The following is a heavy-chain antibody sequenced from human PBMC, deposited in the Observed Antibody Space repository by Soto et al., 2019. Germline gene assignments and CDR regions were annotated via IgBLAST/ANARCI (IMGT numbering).Heavy chain of an antibody. D-gene: IGHD5-18*01. V-gene: IGHV3-15*01. CDR3: THLRPYISGAYYSGLDV. CDR2: IKSKTDGGTT. J-gene: IGHJ6*02. Sequence: KPGGSLRLSCAASRFTFSKAWMSWVRQAPGKGLEWVGHIKSKTDGGTTDYAAPVKGRFTISRADSKNMLYLQFNSLKTEDTAVYYCTHLRPYISGAYYSGLDVWGQGTTGTVSS. CDR1: RFTFSKAW.